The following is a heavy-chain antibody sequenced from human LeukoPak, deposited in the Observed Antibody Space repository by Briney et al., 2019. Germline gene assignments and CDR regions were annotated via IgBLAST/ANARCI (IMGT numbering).Heavy chain of an antibody. V-gene: IGHV1-8*01. Sequence: ASVKVSCTASGYTFTSYDINWVRQATGQGLEWMGWMNPNSGNTGYAQKFQGRVTMTRNTSISTAYMELSSLRSEDTAVYYCARGLSWRGDYGDYWGQGTLVTVSS. CDR2: MNPNSGNT. CDR3: ARGLSWRGDYGDY. D-gene: IGHD4-17*01. J-gene: IGHJ4*02. CDR1: GYTFTSYD.